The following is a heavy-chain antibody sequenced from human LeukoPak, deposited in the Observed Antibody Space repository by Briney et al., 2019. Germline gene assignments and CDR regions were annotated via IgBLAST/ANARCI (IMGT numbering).Heavy chain of an antibody. J-gene: IGHJ6*02. CDR2: ISSSGSTI. CDR3: ARDKLLKYYDFWSIYYGMDV. V-gene: IGHV3-11*01. Sequence: PGGSLRLSCAASGFTFSDYYMSWIRQAPGKGLEWVSYISSSGSTIYYADSVKGRFTISRDNAKNSLYLQMNSLRAEDTAVYYCARDKLLKYYDFWSIYYGMDVWGQGTTVTVSS. CDR1: GFTFSDYY. D-gene: IGHD3-3*01.